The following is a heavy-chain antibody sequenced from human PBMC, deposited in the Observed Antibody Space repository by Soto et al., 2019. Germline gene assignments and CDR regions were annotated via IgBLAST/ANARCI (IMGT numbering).Heavy chain of an antibody. V-gene: IGHV1-8*01. Sequence: GASVKVSCKASGYTFTSYDINWVRQATGQGLEWMGWMNPNSGNTGYAQKFQGRVTMTRNTSISTAYMELSSLRSEDTAVYYCARVSLASGYDYYYYYGMDVWGQGTTVPVSS. CDR1: GYTFTSYD. CDR3: ARVSLASGYDYYYYYGMDV. D-gene: IGHD5-12*01. CDR2: MNPNSGNT. J-gene: IGHJ6*02.